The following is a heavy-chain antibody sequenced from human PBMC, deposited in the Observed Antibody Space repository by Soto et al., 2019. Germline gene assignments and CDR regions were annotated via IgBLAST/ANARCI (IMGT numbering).Heavy chain of an antibody. CDR1: GGTFNRYA. J-gene: IGHJ6*02. CDR2: IIPIFGIG. V-gene: IGHV1-69*01. Sequence: QVQLVQSGAEVKKPRSSVKVSCKASGGTFNRYAISWVRQAPGQGLEWMGGIIPIFGIGNDAQRFQGRVMITADESTGTAYMELSSLRSEDTGVYYCARSAITLFVVVSIPPHYYSEMDVWGQGTTVTVSS. D-gene: IGHD3-3*01. CDR3: ARSAITLFVVVSIPPHYYSEMDV.